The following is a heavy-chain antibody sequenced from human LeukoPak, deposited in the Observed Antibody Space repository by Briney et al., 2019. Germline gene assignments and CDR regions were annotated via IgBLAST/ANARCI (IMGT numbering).Heavy chain of an antibody. V-gene: IGHV4-34*01. CDR2: INHSGST. D-gene: IGHD5-18*01. CDR1: GGSFSGYY. CDR3: ARIRGYSYGYSSRPFDY. Sequence: SETLSLTCAVYGGSFSGYYWSWIRQPPGKGLEWSGEINHSGSTNYNPSLKSRVTISLDTSKNQFSLKLSSLTAADTAVYYCARIRGYSYGYSSRPFDYWGQGTLVTVSS. J-gene: IGHJ4*02.